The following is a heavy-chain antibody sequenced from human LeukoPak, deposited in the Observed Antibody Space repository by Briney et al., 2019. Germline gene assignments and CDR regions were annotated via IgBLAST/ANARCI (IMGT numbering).Heavy chain of an antibody. CDR1: GFSLSSDY. J-gene: IGHJ3*02. V-gene: IGHV3-53*01. CDR3: ARYRTGCSGGSCYSGGVFAFDI. D-gene: IGHD2-15*01. Sequence: GGSLRLSCAASGFSLSSDYMSWVRHAPGEGREWGSVIYSVVSTYYADSLNGRCTISRDNSKNPLYLQMNSLRAEDAAVYYCARYRTGCSGGSCYSGGVFAFDIWGQGTMVTVSS. CDR2: IYSVVST.